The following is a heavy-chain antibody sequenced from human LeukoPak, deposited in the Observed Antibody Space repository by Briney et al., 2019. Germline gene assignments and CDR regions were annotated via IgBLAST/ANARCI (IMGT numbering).Heavy chain of an antibody. CDR2: ISSDATYT. J-gene: IGHJ6*02. CDR3: TKDGAGTYYGLDV. CDR1: GFTFSTYA. D-gene: IGHD6-19*01. Sequence: GGSLRLSCAASGFTFSTYAMTWVRQAPGKGLEWVSAISSDATYTYYVDSVKGRFTISRDNSKNTLFLEMNSLRAEDTATYYCTKDGAGTYYGLDVWGQGTTVIVSS. V-gene: IGHV3-23*01.